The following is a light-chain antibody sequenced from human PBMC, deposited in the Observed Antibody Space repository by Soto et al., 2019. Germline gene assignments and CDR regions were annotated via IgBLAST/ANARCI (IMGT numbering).Light chain of an antibody. V-gene: IGKV3-15*01. Sequence: EIVMTQSPVTLSVSPGERATLSCRASQSVSINLAWYQQKPGQAPRLLIYGASTRATGIPARFSGSGSGTEFTLTISSLQSEDFAVYYCQHYNNWPPWTFGQGTKVETK. CDR3: QHYNNWPPWT. CDR2: GAS. J-gene: IGKJ1*01. CDR1: QSVSIN.